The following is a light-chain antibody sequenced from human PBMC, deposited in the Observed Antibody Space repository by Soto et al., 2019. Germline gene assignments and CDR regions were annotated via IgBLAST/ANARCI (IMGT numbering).Light chain of an antibody. J-gene: IGKJ1*01. Sequence: DIQMTQSPSTLSASVGDRVTITCRASQTISSWLAWYQQKPGKAPKLLIYAASSLQSGVPSRFSGGGSATDFTLTISSLQPEDFATYYCQQSFSTTWTFGHGTKVDIK. CDR3: QQSFSTTWT. CDR1: QTISSW. CDR2: AAS. V-gene: IGKV1-39*01.